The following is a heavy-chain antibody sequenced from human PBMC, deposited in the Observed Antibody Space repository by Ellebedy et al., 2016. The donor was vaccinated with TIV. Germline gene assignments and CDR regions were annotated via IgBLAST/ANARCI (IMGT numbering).Heavy chain of an antibody. CDR2: ITPGGSA. CDR3: ARGRRHSETSAYYLDY. V-gene: IGHV4-34*01. CDR1: GGSFSGYY. D-gene: IGHD3-22*01. Sequence: SETLSLTXAVYGGSFSGYYWTWIRQPPGKGLEWIGDITPGGSANYNPSLKSRVVISVDTSKNQFSLKLSSVTAADTAVYYCARGRRHSETSAYYLDYWGQGTLATVSS. J-gene: IGHJ4*02.